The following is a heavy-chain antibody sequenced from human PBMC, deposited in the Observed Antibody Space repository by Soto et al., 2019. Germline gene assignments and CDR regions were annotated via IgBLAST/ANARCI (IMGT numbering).Heavy chain of an antibody. D-gene: IGHD1-20*01. CDR1: GIIVSGYS. V-gene: IGHV3-21*01. Sequence: GGSLRLSCGASGIIVSGYSMNWVRQAPGKGLEWVSSISGSSRYIFYADSVKGRFTISRDNAKNSLYLQMNSLRAEDTAVYYCVRDPREYTWNHPYYLGMDVWGQGTTVTVAS. J-gene: IGHJ6*02. CDR3: VRDPREYTWNHPYYLGMDV. CDR2: ISGSSRYI.